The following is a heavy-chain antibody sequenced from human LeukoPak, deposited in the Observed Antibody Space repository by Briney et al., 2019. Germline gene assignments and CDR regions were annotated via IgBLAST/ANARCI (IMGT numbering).Heavy chain of an antibody. CDR2: ISSSSSTI. J-gene: IGHJ3*01. D-gene: IGHD2-2*01. CDR1: GFTFSSYS. V-gene: IGHV3-48*01. CDR3: ARDGGYCSSTNCYLGV. Sequence: QTGGSPRLSCAASGFTFSSYSMNWVRQAPGKGLEWVSYISSSSSTIYYADSVKGRFTISRDNAKNSLYLQMNSLRAEDTAVYYCARDGGYCSSTNCYLGVWGQGTMVTVSS.